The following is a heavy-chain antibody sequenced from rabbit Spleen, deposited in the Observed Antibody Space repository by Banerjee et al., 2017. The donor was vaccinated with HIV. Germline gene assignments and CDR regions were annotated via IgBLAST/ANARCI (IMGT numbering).Heavy chain of an antibody. J-gene: IGHJ6*01. CDR3: ARVGGVGVYGYATL. V-gene: IGHV1S7*01. CDR2: TEPIFGTT. CDR1: GFDFSTYY. D-gene: IGHD6-1*01. Sequence: QSLEESGGGLVQPGGSLTLSCKASGFDFSTYYMTWVRQAPGKGLEWIGLTEPIFGTTYYATWVNGRFTISSHNAQNTLYLQLKSLTAADTATYFCARVGGVGVYGYATLWGPGTLVT.